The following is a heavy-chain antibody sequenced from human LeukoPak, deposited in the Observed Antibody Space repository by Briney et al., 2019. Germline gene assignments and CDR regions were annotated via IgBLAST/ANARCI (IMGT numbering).Heavy chain of an antibody. J-gene: IGHJ4*02. CDR1: GGSISSYY. CDR2: IYYGGST. Sequence: PSETLSLTCTVSGGSISSYYWSWIRQPPGKGLEWIGYIYYGGSTNYNPSLKSRVTISVDTSKNQFSLELSSVTAADTAVYYCARVEEGAPGYWGQGTLVTVSS. CDR3: ARVEEGAPGY. D-gene: IGHD1-26*01. V-gene: IGHV4-59*01.